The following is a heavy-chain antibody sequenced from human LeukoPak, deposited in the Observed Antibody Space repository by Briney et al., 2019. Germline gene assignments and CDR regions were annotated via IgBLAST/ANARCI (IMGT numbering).Heavy chain of an antibody. Sequence: GGPLRLSWAASGFPFSRYSMNGVREAPGKGLEGVSSISSSSSYIYYADSVKGRFTISRDNAKNSLYLQMNSLRAEDTAVYYCARGRRWGVVMNYYYYGMDVWGQGTTVTVSS. CDR1: GFPFSRYS. J-gene: IGHJ6*02. V-gene: IGHV3-21*01. CDR2: ISSSSSYI. CDR3: ARGRRWGVVMNYYYYGMDV. D-gene: IGHD3-3*01.